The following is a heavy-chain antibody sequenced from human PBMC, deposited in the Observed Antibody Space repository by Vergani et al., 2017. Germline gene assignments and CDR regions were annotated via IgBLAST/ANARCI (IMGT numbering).Heavy chain of an antibody. CDR1: GDSIISRSYY. V-gene: IGHV4-39*07. D-gene: IGHD6-6*01. J-gene: IGHJ4*02. CDR2: IYNSGNG. Sequence: QMQLQESGPGLVKASETLSLTCTVSGDSIISRSYYWGWIRQPPGKGLEWIGSIYNSGNGDSSSSLKSRVTISVDTSKNQFSLKLTSVTAADTAVYYCARRGWGSSVGYFDYWGQGTLVTVSS. CDR3: ARRGWGSSVGYFDY.